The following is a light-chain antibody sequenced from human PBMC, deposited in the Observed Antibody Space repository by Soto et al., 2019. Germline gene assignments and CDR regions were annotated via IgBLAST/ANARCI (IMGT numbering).Light chain of an antibody. CDR1: QSIDSK. CDR3: QQRSNWPHT. J-gene: IGKJ5*01. Sequence: IVMTQSPATLSVSPGERATLSCRAGQSIDSKLAWYQQRPGQAPRLLIYAASTRATGIPARFSGSGSGTEFPLTISGLQSEDFAVYYCQQRSNWPHTFGQGTRLEIK. V-gene: IGKV3-15*01. CDR2: AAS.